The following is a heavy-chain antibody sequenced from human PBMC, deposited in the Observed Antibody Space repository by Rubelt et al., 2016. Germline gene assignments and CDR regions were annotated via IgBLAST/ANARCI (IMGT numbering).Heavy chain of an antibody. D-gene: IGHD2/OR15-2a*01. CDR2: SSYSGST. CDR1: GGSISSYY. J-gene: IGHJ5*02. CDR3: ARDPQNWFDP. Sequence: GGSISSYYWSWIRQPPGKGLEWIGYSSYSGSTNYNPSLKSRVTLSVDTSNNQFSLRLSSVTAADTAVYFCARDPQNWFDPWGQGTPVTVSS. V-gene: IGHV4-59*01.